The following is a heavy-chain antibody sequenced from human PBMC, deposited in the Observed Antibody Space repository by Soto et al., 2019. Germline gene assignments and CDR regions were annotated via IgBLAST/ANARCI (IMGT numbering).Heavy chain of an antibody. D-gene: IGHD2-2*01. Sequence: GGSLRLSCAASGFTFSSYAMSWVRQAPGKGLEWVSAISGSGGSTYYADPVKGRFTISRDNSKNTLYLQMNSLRAEDTAVYYCAKWIVVVPAAFDYWGQGTLVTVSS. CDR1: GFTFSSYA. CDR3: AKWIVVVPAAFDY. V-gene: IGHV3-23*01. J-gene: IGHJ4*02. CDR2: ISGSGGST.